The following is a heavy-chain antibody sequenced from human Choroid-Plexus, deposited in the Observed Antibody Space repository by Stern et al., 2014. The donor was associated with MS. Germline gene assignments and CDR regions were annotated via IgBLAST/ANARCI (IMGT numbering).Heavy chain of an antibody. V-gene: IGHV3-30*18. Sequence: QMQLVQSGGGVVQPGRPLRLSCVASGFTLGSCAMHWVRQAPGKGLEWLAGVSYDGSNKYYADSVKGRFTISRDNSQNTLYMQMSSLRPEDTAVYYCAKDRQYLTYFFDHWGQGSLVTVSS. CDR2: VSYDGSNK. D-gene: IGHD2/OR15-2a*01. J-gene: IGHJ5*02. CDR3: AKDRQYLTYFFDH. CDR1: GFTLGSCA.